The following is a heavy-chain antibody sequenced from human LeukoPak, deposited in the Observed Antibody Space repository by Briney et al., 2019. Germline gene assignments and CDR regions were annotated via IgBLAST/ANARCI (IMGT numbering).Heavy chain of an antibody. CDR1: GFTVSSNS. CDR2: IYYSGST. V-gene: IGHV4-59*02. CDR3: ARDSVYSGSSLDY. J-gene: IGHJ4*02. D-gene: IGHD1-26*01. Sequence: GSLRLSCTVSGFTVSSNSMSWIRQPPGKGLEWIGYIYYSGSTYYNPSLKSRVTISVDTSKNQFSLKLSSVTAADTAVYYCARDSVYSGSSLDYWGQGALVTVSS.